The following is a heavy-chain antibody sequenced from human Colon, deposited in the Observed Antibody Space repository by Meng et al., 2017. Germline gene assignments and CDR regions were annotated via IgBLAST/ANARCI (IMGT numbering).Heavy chain of an antibody. D-gene: IGHD3-9*01. CDR1: GGSFSGYY. J-gene: IGHJ4*02. V-gene: IGHV4-34*01. CDR3: VRQGMTSYSWSY. CDR2: ISQSGTT. Sequence: QAQLQQWGAGVVKPSETLSLTCAVYGGSFSGYYWSWIRQPPGKGLEWIGEISQSGTTYYNPSLKSRVTITGDWSKNQFSLNLNSVTAADTALYYCVRQGMTSYSWSYWGQGTLVTVSS.